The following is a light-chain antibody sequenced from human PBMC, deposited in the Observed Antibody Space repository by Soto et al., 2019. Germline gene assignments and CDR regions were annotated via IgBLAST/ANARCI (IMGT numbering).Light chain of an antibody. CDR3: QQYESYSWT. Sequence: DIQMTQSPSALSASVGDRVTITCRASQSIKTWLAWYHRKPGRAPNLLIYDASSLQSGVPSMFSGIGSGTEFTLTISSLQPDDSATYYCQQYESYSWTFGQGTKVDIK. V-gene: IGKV1-5*01. CDR2: DAS. CDR1: QSIKTW. J-gene: IGKJ1*01.